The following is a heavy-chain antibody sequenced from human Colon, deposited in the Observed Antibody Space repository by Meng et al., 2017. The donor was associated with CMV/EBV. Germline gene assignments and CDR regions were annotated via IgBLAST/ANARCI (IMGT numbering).Heavy chain of an antibody. J-gene: IGHJ4*02. CDR3: ASILFAAAAGGWGGY. CDR1: GGSFSGYY. Sequence: QVQLQQGGAGLLKPSETLSLTCAVYGGSFSGYYWSWIRQPPGKGLEWIGEINHSGSTNYNPSLKSRVTISVDTSKNQFSLKLSSVTAADTAVYYCASILFAAAAGGWGGYWGQGTLVTASS. CDR2: INHSGST. V-gene: IGHV4-34*01. D-gene: IGHD6-13*01.